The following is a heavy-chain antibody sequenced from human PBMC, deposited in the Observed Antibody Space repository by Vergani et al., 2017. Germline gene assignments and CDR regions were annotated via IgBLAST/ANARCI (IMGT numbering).Heavy chain of an antibody. CDR3: AREVRGSIAARGVMDV. Sequence: QVQLVQSGAEVKKPGASVKVSCKASKYTFTDYYMHWVRQAPGQGLEWMGWINPNSGGTNYAQKFQGRVTLTRDTSISTAYMELSRLRSDDTAVYYCAREVRGSIAARGVMDVWGKGTTVTVSS. CDR1: KYTFTDYY. D-gene: IGHD6-6*01. J-gene: IGHJ6*03. CDR2: INPNSGGT. V-gene: IGHV1-2*02.